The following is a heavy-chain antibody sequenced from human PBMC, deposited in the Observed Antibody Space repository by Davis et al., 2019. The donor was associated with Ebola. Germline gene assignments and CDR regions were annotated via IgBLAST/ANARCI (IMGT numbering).Heavy chain of an antibody. Sequence: PSETLSLTCTVSGGSISSGDYYWSWIRQPPGKGLEWIGYIYYSGSTYYNPSLKSRVTISVGTSKNQFSLKLSSVTAADTAVYYCARLRCSSGSCYFDYWGQGTLVTVSS. CDR3: ARLRCSSGSCYFDY. CDR1: GGSISSGDYY. V-gene: IGHV4-30-4*01. CDR2: IYYSGST. J-gene: IGHJ4*02. D-gene: IGHD2-15*01.